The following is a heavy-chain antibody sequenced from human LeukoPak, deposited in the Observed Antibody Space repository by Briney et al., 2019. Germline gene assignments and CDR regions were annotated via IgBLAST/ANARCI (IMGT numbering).Heavy chain of an antibody. CDR3: ARGRWLQFGVCDI. CDR1: GGSFSGYY. J-gene: IGHJ3*02. Sequence: PSETLSLTCAVYGGSFSGYYWSWIRQPPGKGLEWIGEINHSGSTNYSPSLKSRVIISVDTSKNQFSLKLSSVTAADTAVYYCARGRWLQFGVCDIWGQGTMVTVSS. CDR2: INHSGST. D-gene: IGHD5-24*01. V-gene: IGHV4-34*01.